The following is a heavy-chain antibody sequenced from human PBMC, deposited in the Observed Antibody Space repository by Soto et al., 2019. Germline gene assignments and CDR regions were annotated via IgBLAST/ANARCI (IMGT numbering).Heavy chain of an antibody. CDR3: ARTYGDHDDY. V-gene: IGHV4-39*01. CDR1: GDSITSSSSW. CDR2: IYHTGTT. J-gene: IGHJ4*02. D-gene: IGHD4-17*01. Sequence: QLQLQESGPGLVKPSETLSLTCTVSGDSITSSSSWWGWIRQPPGKGLEWIGTIYHTGTTYNNPSLKSRVTISVDTSKNQFSLRLRSVTAADTAVYYCARTYGDHDDYWGQGTLVTVSS.